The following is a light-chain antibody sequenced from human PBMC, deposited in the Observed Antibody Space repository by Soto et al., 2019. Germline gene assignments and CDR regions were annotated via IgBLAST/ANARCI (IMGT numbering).Light chain of an antibody. Sequence: EIMMTQSPATLSVSPGERATLSCRASQSVSSNLAWHQQKPGQAPRLLIYGASTRATGIPARFSGSGSGTEFTLTISSLQSEDFAVYYCQQYNNWPPTFGQGTKVDIK. V-gene: IGKV3-15*01. CDR2: GAS. CDR1: QSVSSN. CDR3: QQYNNWPPT. J-gene: IGKJ1*01.